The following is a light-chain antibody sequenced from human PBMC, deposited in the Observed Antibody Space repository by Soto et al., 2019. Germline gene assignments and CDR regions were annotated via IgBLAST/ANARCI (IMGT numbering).Light chain of an antibody. V-gene: IGKV1-5*03. Sequence: DSEMTQSTSTLSAYVEDKVTITCRASQSISSWLAWYQQKPGKAPKLLIYKASSLEGGVPSRFSGSGSGTDFTLTISSLQPDDFATYYCQQYHSYSLTFGGGTKVDIK. CDR1: QSISSW. CDR2: KAS. CDR3: QQYHSYSLT. J-gene: IGKJ4*01.